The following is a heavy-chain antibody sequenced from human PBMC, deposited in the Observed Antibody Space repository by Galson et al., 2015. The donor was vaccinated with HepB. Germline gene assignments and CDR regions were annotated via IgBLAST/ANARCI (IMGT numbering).Heavy chain of an antibody. D-gene: IGHD6-19*01. J-gene: IGHJ4*02. CDR3: AKDIHSGWLRSNYFDS. Sequence: SLRLSCAASGFTFDDYTMHWVRQAPGKGLEWVSLISWDGGSTYYADSVKGRFTISRDDSKNSLYLQMNSLRTEDTALYYCAKDIHSGWLRSNYFDSWGQGPLYTVSS. V-gene: IGHV3-43*01. CDR1: GFTFDDYT. CDR2: ISWDGGST.